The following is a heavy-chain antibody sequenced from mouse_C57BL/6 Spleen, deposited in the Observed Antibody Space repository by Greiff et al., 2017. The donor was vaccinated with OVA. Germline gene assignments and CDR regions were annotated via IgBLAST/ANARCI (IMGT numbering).Heavy chain of an antibody. CDR3: ARGIYYGSSLYAMDY. CDR2: IDPSDSET. V-gene: IGHV1-52*01. J-gene: IGHJ4*01. Sequence: VQLQQPGAELVRPGSSVKLSCKASGYTFTSYWMHWVKQRPIQGLEWIGNIDPSDSETHYNQKFKDKATLTVDKSSSTAYMQLSSLTSEDSAVYYCARGIYYGSSLYAMDYWGQGTSVTVSS. CDR1: GYTFTSYW. D-gene: IGHD1-1*01.